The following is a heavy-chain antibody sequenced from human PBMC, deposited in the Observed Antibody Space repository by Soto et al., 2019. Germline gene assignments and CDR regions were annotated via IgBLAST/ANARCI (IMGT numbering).Heavy chain of an antibody. D-gene: IGHD1-26*01. CDR1: GFTFSSYG. CDR3: AKDRWDEVGMDV. Sequence: QVQLVESGGGVVQPGRSLRLSGAASGFTFSSYGMHWVRQAPGKGLEWVAVISYDGSNKYYADSVKGRFAISRDSSKNTLYLQMTSLRAEDTAVYYCAKDRWDEVGMDVCGQGTTVPVSS. V-gene: IGHV3-30*18. CDR2: ISYDGSNK. J-gene: IGHJ6*02.